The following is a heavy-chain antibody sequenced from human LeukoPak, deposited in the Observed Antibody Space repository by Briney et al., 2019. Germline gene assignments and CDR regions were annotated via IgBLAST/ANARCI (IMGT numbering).Heavy chain of an antibody. V-gene: IGHV3-74*01. D-gene: IGHD3-9*01. CDR2: ISTEGGNT. J-gene: IGHJ1*01. CDR3: ARDSYDNVDQ. CDR1: GFTFSSYW. Sequence: GGSLRLSCAASGFTFSSYWMHWVRQAPGKGLVWVSRISTEGGNTAYADSVKGRFTVSRDNGRNTLYLQMNNLRAEDTAVYYCARDSYDNVDQWGQGTLVTVSS.